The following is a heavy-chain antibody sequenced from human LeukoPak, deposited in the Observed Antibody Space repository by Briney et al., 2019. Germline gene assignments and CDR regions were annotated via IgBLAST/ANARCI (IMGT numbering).Heavy chain of an antibody. CDR1: GGSISTYY. CDR3: ARVAPGSPWFDP. V-gene: IGHV4-59*01. D-gene: IGHD3-10*01. Sequence: PSETLSLTCTVSGGSISTYYWSWIRQPPGKGLEWIGYIYYTGSTNYNPSLKSRVTISVDTSKNQVSLRLSSVTAADTAVYYCARVAPGSPWFDPWGQGTLVTVSS. CDR2: IYYTGST. J-gene: IGHJ5*02.